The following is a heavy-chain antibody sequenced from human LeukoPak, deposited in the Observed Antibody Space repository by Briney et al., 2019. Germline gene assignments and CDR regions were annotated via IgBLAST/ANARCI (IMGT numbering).Heavy chain of an antibody. J-gene: IGHJ4*02. CDR1: GFTFSSYW. Sequence: GGSLRLSCAASGFTFSSYWISWVRQAPGKGLEWVANIKQDGSEKYYVDSVKGRFTISRDNAKNSLYLQMNSLRAEDTAVYYCARDPYGDYYFDYWGQGTLVTVSS. CDR3: ARDPYGDYYFDY. CDR2: IKQDGSEK. V-gene: IGHV3-7*01. D-gene: IGHD4-17*01.